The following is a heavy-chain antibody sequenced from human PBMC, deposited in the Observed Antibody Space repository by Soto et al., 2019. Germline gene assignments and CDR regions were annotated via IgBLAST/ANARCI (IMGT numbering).Heavy chain of an antibody. Sequence: PSETLSLTCTVSGGSISSDYWSWIRQPPGKGLEWIGYMYYSGSTNYNPSLKSRVTISVDTSKNQFSLKLSSVTAADTAVYYCARQRTPYCSGGSCYGWFDPWGQGTLVTVPQ. CDR2: MYYSGST. CDR3: ARQRTPYCSGGSCYGWFDP. CDR1: GGSISSDY. D-gene: IGHD2-15*01. J-gene: IGHJ5*02. V-gene: IGHV4-59*01.